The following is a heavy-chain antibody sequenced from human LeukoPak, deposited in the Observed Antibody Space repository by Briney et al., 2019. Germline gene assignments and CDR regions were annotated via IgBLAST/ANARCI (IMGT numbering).Heavy chain of an antibody. CDR3: ARHSSFRGYFRH. Sequence: SETLSLTCAVYGAYFSGYYWSWIRRPPGKGLEWIGEINPTGSTNYEPSLKGRVTISADTSKNQFSLKVTSVTAADTADYYCARHSSFRGYFRHWGQGTLVTVSS. J-gene: IGHJ1*01. D-gene: IGHD3-10*01. CDR1: GAYFSGYY. V-gene: IGHV4-34*01. CDR2: INPTGST.